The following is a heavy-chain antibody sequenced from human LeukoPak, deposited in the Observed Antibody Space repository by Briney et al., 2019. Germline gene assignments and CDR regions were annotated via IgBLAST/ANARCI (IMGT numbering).Heavy chain of an antibody. CDR2: IYYSGST. CDR3: ARERYYDSSGYYYYYYYYMDV. Sequence: PSETLSLTCTVSGGSISSYYWSWIRQPPGKGLEWIGYIYYSGSTNYNPSLKSRVTISVDTSKNQFSLKLSSVTAADTAVYYCARERYYDSSGYYYYYYYYMDVWGKGTTVTISS. D-gene: IGHD3-22*01. CDR1: GGSISSYY. V-gene: IGHV4-59*12. J-gene: IGHJ6*03.